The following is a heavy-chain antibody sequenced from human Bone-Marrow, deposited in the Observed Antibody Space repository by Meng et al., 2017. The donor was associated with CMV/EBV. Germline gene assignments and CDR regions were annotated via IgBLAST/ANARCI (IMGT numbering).Heavy chain of an antibody. D-gene: IGHD2-2*02. Sequence: GGSLRLSCAASGFTFDDYAMHWVRQAPGKGLEWVSGISWNSGSIGYADSVKGRFTISRDNSKNTLYLQMNSLRAEDTAVYYCARVMGPCSSSTSCYTISLGYYGMDVWGQGTTVTVSS. CDR2: ISWNSGSI. J-gene: IGHJ6*02. CDR1: GFTFDDYA. CDR3: ARVMGPCSSSTSCYTISLGYYGMDV. V-gene: IGHV3-9*01.